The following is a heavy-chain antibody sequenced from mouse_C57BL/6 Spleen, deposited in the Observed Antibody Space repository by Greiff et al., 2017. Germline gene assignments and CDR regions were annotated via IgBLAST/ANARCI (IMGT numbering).Heavy chain of an antibody. V-gene: IGHV1-69*01. Sequence: VQLQQPGAELVMPGASVKLSCKASGYTFTSDWMHWVKQRPGQGLEWIGEIDPSDSYTNYNQKFKGKSTLTVDKSSSTAYMQLSSLTSEDTAVYYCARRIYGDAKDDGGQGTSVTVST. CDR1: GYTFTSDW. J-gene: IGHJ4*01. CDR2: IDPSDSYT. CDR3: ARRIYGDAKDD. D-gene: IGHD1-1*02.